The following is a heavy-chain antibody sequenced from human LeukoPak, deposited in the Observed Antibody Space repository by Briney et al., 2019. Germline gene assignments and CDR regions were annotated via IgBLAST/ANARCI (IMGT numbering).Heavy chain of an antibody. D-gene: IGHD3-9*01. CDR1: GFTFSSYW. J-gene: IGHJ4*02. V-gene: IGHV3-74*01. CDR2: INSDGSST. CDR3: ASNRYSVTDFDY. Sequence: GGSLRLSCAASGFTFSSYWMYWVRQAPGKGLVWVSRINSDGSSTSCADSVKGRFTISRDNAKNTLYLQMNSLRAEDTAVYYCASNRYSVTDFDYWGQGTLVTVSS.